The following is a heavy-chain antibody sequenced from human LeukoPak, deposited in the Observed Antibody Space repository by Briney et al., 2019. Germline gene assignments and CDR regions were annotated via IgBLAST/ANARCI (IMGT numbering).Heavy chain of an antibody. CDR1: GGTFSGYA. CDR3: ARESACGTTNCLAPADWLDP. J-gene: IGHJ5*02. CDR2: IIPIFGTA. D-gene: IGHD2-2*01. V-gene: IGHV1-69*01. Sequence: SVKVSCKASGGTFSGYAISWVRQAPGQGLEWMGGIIPIFGTANYAQKFQGRVTITADESTSTAYMELRSLRSDDTADYYCARESACGTTNCLAPADWLDPWGQGTLVTVSS.